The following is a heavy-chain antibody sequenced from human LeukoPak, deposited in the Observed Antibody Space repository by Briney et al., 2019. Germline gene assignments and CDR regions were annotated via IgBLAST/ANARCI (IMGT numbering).Heavy chain of an antibody. Sequence: ASVKVSCKVSGYTLTELSMHWVRQAPGKGLEWMGGFDPEDGETIYAQKFQGRVTMTEDTSTDTAYMELSSLRSEDTAVYYCATGEWLQIPFDYWGQGTLVTVSS. CDR1: GYTLTELS. J-gene: IGHJ4*02. V-gene: IGHV1-24*01. D-gene: IGHD5-24*01. CDR2: FDPEDGET. CDR3: ATGEWLQIPFDY.